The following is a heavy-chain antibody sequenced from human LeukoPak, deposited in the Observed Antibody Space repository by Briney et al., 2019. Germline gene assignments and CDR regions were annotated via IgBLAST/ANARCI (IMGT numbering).Heavy chain of an antibody. J-gene: IGHJ5*02. CDR1: GYTFTDYA. Sequence: ASVKVSCKASGYTFTDYAMNWVRQAPGQGLEWMGWINTNTGNPTYAQGFTGRFVFPLDTSVSTAYLQISSLKAEDTAVYYCARGDTIFGVVIISGHHWFDPWGQGTLVTVSS. V-gene: IGHV7-4-1*02. CDR3: ARGDTIFGVVIISGHHWFDP. D-gene: IGHD3-3*01. CDR2: INTNTGNP.